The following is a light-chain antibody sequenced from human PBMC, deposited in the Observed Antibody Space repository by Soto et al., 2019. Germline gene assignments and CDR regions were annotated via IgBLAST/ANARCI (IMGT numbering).Light chain of an antibody. J-gene: IGKJ1*01. Sequence: DIVLTQSPGTLSLSPGERATLSCRASQSVSGSYLAWYQQKPGQAPRLLIYGASSRATGIPDRFSVDGSGTDFTLTISRLEPEDFVVYYCQHYGTAPTWTFGQGTKVEVK. V-gene: IGKV3-20*01. CDR1: QSVSGSY. CDR3: QHYGTAPTWT. CDR2: GAS.